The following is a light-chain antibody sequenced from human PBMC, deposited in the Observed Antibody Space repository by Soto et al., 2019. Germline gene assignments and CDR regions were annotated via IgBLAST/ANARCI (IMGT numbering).Light chain of an antibody. J-gene: IGKJ1*01. Sequence: FTQSPSSLSASVGDSVTLSCMASQSVSSTSLAWYQQKPGQAPSLLIYGASSRATGIPERFSGSGSGTDFTLTISRLEPEDFAVYYCHQYGSSPRTFGQGTKVDIK. CDR3: HQYGSSPRT. V-gene: IGKV3-20*01. CDR1: QSVSSTS. CDR2: GAS.